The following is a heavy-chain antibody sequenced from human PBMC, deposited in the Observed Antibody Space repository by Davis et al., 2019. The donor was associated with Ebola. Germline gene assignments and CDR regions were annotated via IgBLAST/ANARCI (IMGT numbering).Heavy chain of an antibody. J-gene: IGHJ4*02. CDR2: ISSGSGTR. V-gene: IGHV3-48*01. CDR3: ARITMIAPSPRVPRSLTGFDY. D-gene: IGHD3-22*01. CDR1: GFTFSGST. Sequence: PGGSLRLSCAASGFTFSGSTMNWVRQAPGKGLEWVSYISSGSGTRYYADSVKGRFTISRDNAKNSLYLQMNSLRAEDTAVYYCARITMIAPSPRVPRSLTGFDYWGQGTLVTVSS.